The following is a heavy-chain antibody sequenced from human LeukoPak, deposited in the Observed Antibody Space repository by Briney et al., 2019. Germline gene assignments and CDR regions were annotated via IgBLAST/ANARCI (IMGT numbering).Heavy chain of an antibody. CDR2: GSHGGTS. CDR3: ARGIFYGGRKQYSFFDL. D-gene: IGHD2/OR15-2a*01. Sequence: SETLSLTCAVSGGPFRGFFWSWIRQAPGKGLAGIAEGSHGGTSNYNPSLKSRITISVDTSKSQCSLKLTSVTAADTAVYYCARGIFYGGRKQYSFFDLWAQGTLVTVSS. CDR1: GGPFRGFF. J-gene: IGHJ5*02. V-gene: IGHV4-34*01.